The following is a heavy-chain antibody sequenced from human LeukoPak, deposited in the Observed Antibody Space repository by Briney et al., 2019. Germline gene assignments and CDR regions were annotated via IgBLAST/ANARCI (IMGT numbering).Heavy chain of an antibody. CDR2: IYHSGST. J-gene: IGHJ5*02. CDR3: ASGSYYYDSSGYNH. CDR1: GGSISSGGYS. Sequence: SETLSLTCAASGGSISSGGYSWSWIRQPPGKGLEWIGYIYHSGSTYYNPSLKSRVTISVDRSKNQFSLKLSSVTAADTAVYYCASGSYYYDSSGYNHWGQGTLVTVSS. V-gene: IGHV4-30-2*01. D-gene: IGHD3-22*01.